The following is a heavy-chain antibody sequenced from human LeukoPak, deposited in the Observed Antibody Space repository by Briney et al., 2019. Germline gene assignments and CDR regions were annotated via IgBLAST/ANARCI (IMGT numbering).Heavy chain of an antibody. V-gene: IGHV1-18*01. Sequence: GASVKVSCKASGYTFSSYGISWVRQAPGQGLEWMGWISAYNGNTNYAQKFQGRVTITRNTSISTAYMELSSLKSDDTAVYYCARRLGLRWDLQAFDIWGQGTMVTVSS. J-gene: IGHJ3*02. CDR2: ISAYNGNT. CDR1: GYTFSSYG. CDR3: ARRLGLRWDLQAFDI. D-gene: IGHD4-23*01.